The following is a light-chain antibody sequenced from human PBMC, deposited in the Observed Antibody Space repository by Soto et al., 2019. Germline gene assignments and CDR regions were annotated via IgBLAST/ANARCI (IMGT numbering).Light chain of an antibody. J-gene: IGKJ4*01. CDR1: QSVSSN. CDR3: QHYNNWIAS. V-gene: IGKV3-15*01. Sequence: DILMTQSLDYLAVSLGERATLSCRASQSVSSNHLAWYQQKPGQAPRLLIYGASTRATGIPVRFSGSVSGTEFTLTISSLQSEDCSVYYGQHYNNWIASFCGWTKVDIK. CDR2: GAS.